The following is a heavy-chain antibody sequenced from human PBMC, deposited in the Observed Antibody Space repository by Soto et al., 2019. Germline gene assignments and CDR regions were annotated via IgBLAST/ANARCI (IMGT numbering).Heavy chain of an antibody. CDR3: ARDGGSTNIATYYYYGMDV. D-gene: IGHD2-2*01. CDR2: ISSSSSTI. Sequence: SGGSLRLSCAASGFTFSSYSMNWVRQAPGKGLEWVSYISSSSSTIYYADSVKGRFTISRDNAKNSLYLQMNSLRDEDTAVYYCARDGGSTNIATYYYYGMDVWGQGTTVTVSS. V-gene: IGHV3-48*02. J-gene: IGHJ6*02. CDR1: GFTFSSYS.